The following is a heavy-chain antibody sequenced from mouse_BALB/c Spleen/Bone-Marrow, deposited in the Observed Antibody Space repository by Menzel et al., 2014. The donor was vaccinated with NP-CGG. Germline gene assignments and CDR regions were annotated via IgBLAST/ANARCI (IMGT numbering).Heavy chain of an antibody. Sequence: EVQLVESGGGWVQPGGSLRLSCATSGFTFTDYYMSWVRQPPGKALEWLAFIRNKANGYTTEYSASVKGRFTISRDNSQSILYLQMNTLRAEDSATYYCARDMGLLRFDYWGHGTTLTVSS. V-gene: IGHV7-3*02. CDR3: ARDMGLLRFDY. CDR2: IRNKANGYTT. D-gene: IGHD1-1*01. CDR1: GFTFTDYY. J-gene: IGHJ2*01.